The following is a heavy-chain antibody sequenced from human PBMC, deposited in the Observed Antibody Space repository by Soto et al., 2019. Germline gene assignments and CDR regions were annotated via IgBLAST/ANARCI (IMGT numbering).Heavy chain of an antibody. J-gene: IGHJ5*02. CDR1: GYTFTSYG. CDR3: ARVVVVAENPWFDP. V-gene: IGHV1-18*01. CDR2: ISAYNGNT. Sequence: GASVKVSCKASGYTFTSYGISWVRQAPGQGLEWVGWISAYNGNTNYAQKLQGRVTMTTDTSTSTAYMELRSLRSDDTAVYYCARVVVVAENPWFDPWGQGTLVTVSS. D-gene: IGHD2-15*01.